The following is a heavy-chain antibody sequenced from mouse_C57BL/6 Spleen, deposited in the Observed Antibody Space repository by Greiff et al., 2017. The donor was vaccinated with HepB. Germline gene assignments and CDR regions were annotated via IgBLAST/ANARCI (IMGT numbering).Heavy chain of an antibody. V-gene: IGHV1-59*01. CDR2: IDPSDSYT. CDR1: GYTFTSYW. Sequence: QVQLQQPGAELVRPGTSVKLSCKASGYTFTSYWMHWVKQRPGQGLEWIGVIDPSDSYTNYNQKFKGKATLTVDTSSSTAYMQRSSLTSEDSAVYYCARRGQYYFDYWGQGTTLTVSS. CDR3: ARRGQYYFDY. J-gene: IGHJ2*01.